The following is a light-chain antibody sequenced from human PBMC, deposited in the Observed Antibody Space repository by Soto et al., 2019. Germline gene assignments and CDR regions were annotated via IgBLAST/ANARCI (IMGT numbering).Light chain of an antibody. CDR3: QQYESTPPS. Sequence: DIVMTQSPDSLAVSLGERATINCKSSQSVLYSSNNKNYLAWYQQRPGPPPKLLIYWASTRESGVPDRFSGSGSGTDFPLTITNLQAEDVAVYYCQQYESTPPSFGQGTKLEIK. V-gene: IGKV4-1*01. CDR2: WAS. CDR1: QSVLYSSNNKNY. J-gene: IGKJ2*01.